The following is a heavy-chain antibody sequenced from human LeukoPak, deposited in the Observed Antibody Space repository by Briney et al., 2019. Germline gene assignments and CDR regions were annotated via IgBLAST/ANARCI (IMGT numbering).Heavy chain of an antibody. CDR2: IWYDGSNK. V-gene: IGHV3-33*06. CDR3: AKDRMDSSGYSFYYYFDY. D-gene: IGHD3-22*01. J-gene: IGHJ4*02. Sequence: GGSLRLSCAASGFTFSSYGMHWVRQAPGEGLEWVAVIWYDGSNKYYADSVKGRFTISRDNSKNTLYLQMNSLRAEDTAVYYCAKDRMDSSGYSFYYYFDYWGQGTLVTVSS. CDR1: GFTFSSYG.